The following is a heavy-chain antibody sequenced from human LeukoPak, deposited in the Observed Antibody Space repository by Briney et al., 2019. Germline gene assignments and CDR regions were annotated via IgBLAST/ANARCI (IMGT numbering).Heavy chain of an antibody. CDR2: IIPIFGTA. CDR1: GGTLSSYA. V-gene: IGHV1-69*05. Sequence: SVKVSCKASGGTLSSYAISWVRQAPGQGLEWMGGIIPIFGTANYAQKFQGRVTITTDESTSTAYMELSSLRSEDTAVYYCARQQGLLRYYMDVWGKGTTVTVSS. J-gene: IGHJ6*03. CDR3: ARQQGLLRYYMDV. D-gene: IGHD3-22*01.